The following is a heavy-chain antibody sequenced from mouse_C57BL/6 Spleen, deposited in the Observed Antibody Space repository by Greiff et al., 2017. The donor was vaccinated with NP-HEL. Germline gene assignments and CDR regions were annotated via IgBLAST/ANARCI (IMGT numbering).Heavy chain of an antibody. CDR1: GYTFTDYY. CDR3: ARNWDGYFDY. V-gene: IGHV1-19*01. CDR2: INPYNGGT. D-gene: IGHD4-1*01. J-gene: IGHJ2*01. Sequence: VQLKQSGPVLVKPGASVKMSCKASGYTFTDYYMNWVKQSHGKSLEWIGVINPYNGGTSYNQKFKGKATLTVDKSSSTAYMELNSLTSEDSAVYYCARNWDGYFDYWGQGTTLTVSS.